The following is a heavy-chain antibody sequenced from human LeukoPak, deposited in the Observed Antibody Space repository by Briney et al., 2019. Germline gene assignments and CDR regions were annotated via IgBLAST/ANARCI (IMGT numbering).Heavy chain of an antibody. CDR2: ISYVGSNK. J-gene: IGHJ4*02. Sequence: GGSLRLSCAASRFTFSSYAMHWVRQAPGKGLEWVAVISYVGSNKYYADSVKGRFTISRDDSKNTLYLQMNSLRAEDTAVYYCARAAVAVPFDYWGQGTLVTVSS. CDR3: ARAAVAVPFDY. CDR1: RFTFSSYA. D-gene: IGHD6-19*01. V-gene: IGHV3-30-3*01.